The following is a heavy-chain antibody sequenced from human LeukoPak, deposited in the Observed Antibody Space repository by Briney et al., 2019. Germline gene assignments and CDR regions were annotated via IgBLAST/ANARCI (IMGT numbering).Heavy chain of an antibody. V-gene: IGHV1-2*04. CDR2: INPNSGGT. D-gene: IGHD3-9*01. CDR3: AREGQGLFRLIEEGDAFDI. CDR1: GYTFTGHY. Sequence: ASVKVSCKASGYTFTGHYLHWVRQAPGQGLEWMGWINPNSGGTNYAQKFQGWVTMTRDTSISTAYMELSRLRSDDTAVYYCAREGQGLFRLIEEGDAFDIWGQGTMVTVSS. J-gene: IGHJ3*02.